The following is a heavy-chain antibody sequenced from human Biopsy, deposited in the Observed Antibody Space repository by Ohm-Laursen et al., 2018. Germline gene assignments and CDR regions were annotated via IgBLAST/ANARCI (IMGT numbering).Heavy chain of an antibody. V-gene: IGHV4-59*08. D-gene: IGHD3-22*01. J-gene: IGHJ3*02. CDR3: ARHGDFYYDSNIVIGALDI. CDR1: GGSIGSYY. CDR2: IYYSGIT. Sequence: GTLSLTCTVSGGSIGSYYWSWIRQPPGKGLEWIGNIYYSGITNYNPSLKSRVSISVDTSKNQFSLKLSSVTAADTAVYYCARHGDFYYDSNIVIGALDIWGQGTMVTVSS.